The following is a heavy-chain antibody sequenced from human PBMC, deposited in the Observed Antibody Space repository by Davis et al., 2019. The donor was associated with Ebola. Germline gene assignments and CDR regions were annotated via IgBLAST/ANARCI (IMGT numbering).Heavy chain of an antibody. D-gene: IGHD4-11*01. V-gene: IGHV4-34*01. J-gene: IGHJ5*02. CDR3: ARRTTPNNWFDP. CDR2: ISHTGDT. CDR1: SGSFSGYY. Sequence: SETLSLTCAVYSGSFSGYYWSWIRQSPGKGLEWIGEISHTGDTNYNPSLKSRVIISVDTSKNQFSLKLNSVNAADTAMYYCARRTTPNNWFDPWGQGTLVTVSS.